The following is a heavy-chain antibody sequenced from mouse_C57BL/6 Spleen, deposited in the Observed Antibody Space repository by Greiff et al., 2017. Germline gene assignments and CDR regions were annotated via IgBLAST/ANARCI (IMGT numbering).Heavy chain of an antibody. CDR1: GYTFTSYW. D-gene: IGHD1-1*01. J-gene: IGHJ3*01. Sequence: QVQLKQPGAELVKPGASVKLSCKASGYTFTSYWMHWVKQRPGRGLEWIGRIDPNSGGTKYNEKFKSKATLTVDKPSSTAYMKLSSLTSEDAAVYYCARGGDYYGSGAWFAYWGQGTLVTVSA. CDR3: ARGGDYYGSGAWFAY. V-gene: IGHV1-72*01. CDR2: IDPNSGGT.